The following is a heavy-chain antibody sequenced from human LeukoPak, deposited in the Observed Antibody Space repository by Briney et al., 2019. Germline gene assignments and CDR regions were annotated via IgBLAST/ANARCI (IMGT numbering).Heavy chain of an antibody. CDR2: ISGSGGST. CDR1: GFTFSSYA. V-gene: IGHV3-23*01. D-gene: IGHD5-12*01. J-gene: IGHJ4*02. CDR3: AKDLNQYRMGYVPGNYFDY. Sequence: GGSLRLSCAASGFTFSSYAMSWVRQAPGKGLEWVSAISGSGGSTYYADSVKGRFTISRDNSKNTLYLQMNSLRAEDTAVYYCAKDLNQYRMGYVPGNYFDYWGQGTLVTVSS.